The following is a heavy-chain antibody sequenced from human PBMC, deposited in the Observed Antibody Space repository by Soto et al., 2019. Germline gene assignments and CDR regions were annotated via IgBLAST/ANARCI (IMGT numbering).Heavy chain of an antibody. Sequence: EVQLLESGGGLVQPGGSLRLSCAASGFTFSSYATSWVRQAPGKGLEWVSAISGSGGSTYYADSVKGRLTISRDNSKNTLYLQMNSLRAEDTAVYYCAKARGDIVLVPAAIDYWGQGTLVTVSS. J-gene: IGHJ4*02. CDR1: GFTFSSYA. V-gene: IGHV3-23*01. CDR3: AKARGDIVLVPAAIDY. D-gene: IGHD2-2*01. CDR2: ISGSGGST.